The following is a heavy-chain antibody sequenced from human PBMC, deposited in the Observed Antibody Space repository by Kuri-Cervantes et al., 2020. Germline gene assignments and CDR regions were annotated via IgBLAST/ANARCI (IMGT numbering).Heavy chain of an antibody. CDR3: YGDFRDC. J-gene: IGHJ4*02. CDR1: GFTFSSYA. D-gene: IGHD4-17*01. V-gene: IGHV3-23*01. Sequence: GESLKISCAASGFTFSSYAMSWVRQAPGKGLEWVSSTSGSGGSTYYVDSVKGRFSISRDNSKNTLYLQMSSLRVEDTAIYYCYGDFRDCWGQGTLVTVSS. CDR2: TSGSGGST.